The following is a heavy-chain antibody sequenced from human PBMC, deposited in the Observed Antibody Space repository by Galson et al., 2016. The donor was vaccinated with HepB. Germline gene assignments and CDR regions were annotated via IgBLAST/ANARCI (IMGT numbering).Heavy chain of an antibody. V-gene: IGHV4-39*01. CDR2: IYYSGNT. J-gene: IGHJ4*02. Sequence: SETLSLTCTVSGGSIRSSSYYWGWIRQPPGKGLERIGSIYYSGNTYYNPSLKSRVTISVNTSKNQFSLKLSSVTAADTAVYYCARLERLRVDYWGQGTLVTVSS. CDR1: GGSIRSSSYY. D-gene: IGHD3-3*01. CDR3: ARLERLRVDY.